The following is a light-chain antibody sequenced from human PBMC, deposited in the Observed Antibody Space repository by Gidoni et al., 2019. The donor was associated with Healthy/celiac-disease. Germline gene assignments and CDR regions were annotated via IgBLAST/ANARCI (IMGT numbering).Light chain of an antibody. Sequence: EIVMTQTPATLSVSPGERATLACRASQSVSSNLAWYQQKPGQAPRLLIYGASTRATGIPARFSGSGSGTEFTLTISSLQSEDFAVYYCQQYNNWPLMCSFXXXTKLEIK. CDR1: QSVSSN. V-gene: IGKV3-15*01. CDR2: GAS. CDR3: QQYNNWPLMCS. J-gene: IGKJ2*04.